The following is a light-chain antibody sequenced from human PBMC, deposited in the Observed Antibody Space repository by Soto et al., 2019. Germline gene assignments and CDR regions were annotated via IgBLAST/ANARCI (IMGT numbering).Light chain of an antibody. Sequence: EIVLTQSPGTLSLSPGERATLSCRASQRVGRSHLAWYQQKPGQAPRLLIYDASSRATGIPDRFSGSGSGADFTLTISSLQSEDSAVYYCHQYNSWPRGTFGPGTKVEIK. CDR3: HQYNSWPRGT. CDR1: QRVGRSH. J-gene: IGKJ3*01. CDR2: DAS. V-gene: IGKV3-20*01.